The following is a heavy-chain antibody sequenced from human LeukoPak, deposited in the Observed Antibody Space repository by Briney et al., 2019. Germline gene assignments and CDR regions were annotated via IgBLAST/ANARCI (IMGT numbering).Heavy chain of an antibody. D-gene: IGHD3-22*01. Sequence: SSEALSLTCTVSGGSISSTIYYWGWIRQPPGKGLEWIGSIYYSGSTYYNPSLKSRVTISVDTSKNQFSLKLSSVTAADTAVYYCARPDLIVSGWFDPWGQGTLVTVSS. V-gene: IGHV4-39*01. CDR2: IYYSGST. CDR1: GGSISSTIYY. J-gene: IGHJ5*02. CDR3: ARPDLIVSGWFDP.